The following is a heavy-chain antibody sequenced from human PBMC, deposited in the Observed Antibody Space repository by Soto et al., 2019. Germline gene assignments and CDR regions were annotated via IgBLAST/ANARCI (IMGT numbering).Heavy chain of an antibody. Sequence: GGSLRLSCAASGFTFSSYAMSWVRQAPGKGLEWVSAISGSGGSTYYADSVKGRFTISRDNSKNTPYLQMNSLRAEDTAVYYCAKDSLYSSSWSSFDSWGQGTMVTVSS. J-gene: IGHJ4*02. CDR2: ISGSGGST. D-gene: IGHD6-13*01. CDR1: GFTFSSYA. V-gene: IGHV3-23*01. CDR3: AKDSLYSSSWSSFDS.